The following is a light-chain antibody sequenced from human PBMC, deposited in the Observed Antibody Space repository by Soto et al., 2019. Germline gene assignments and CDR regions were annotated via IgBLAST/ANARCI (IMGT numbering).Light chain of an antibody. J-gene: IGKJ1*01. V-gene: IGKV1-39*01. CDR3: QQSYSAPWT. CDR1: QSISSY. CDR2: AAS. Sequence: DIQMTQSPSSLSASVGDRVTINCRASQSISSYLNWYQQKPGKAPKLLIYAASTLQSGVPSRFGGSGSGTYFTLTISSLQPEDFATYYCQQSYSAPWTFGQGTKVEIK.